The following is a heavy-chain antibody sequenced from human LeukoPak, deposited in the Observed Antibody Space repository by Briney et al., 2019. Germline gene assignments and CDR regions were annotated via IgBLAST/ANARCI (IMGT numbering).Heavy chain of an antibody. CDR1: GFTFSSYG. Sequence: PGGSLRLSCAASGFTFSSYGMHWVRQAPGKGLEWVAFIRYDGSNKYYADSVKGRFTISRDNSKSTLYVQMNSLRAEDTAVYYCAKVCFLGGAAGADESRSDAFDIWGQGTMVTVSS. V-gene: IGHV3-30*02. CDR2: IRYDGSNK. CDR3: AKVCFLGGAAGADESRSDAFDI. J-gene: IGHJ3*02. D-gene: IGHD6-13*01.